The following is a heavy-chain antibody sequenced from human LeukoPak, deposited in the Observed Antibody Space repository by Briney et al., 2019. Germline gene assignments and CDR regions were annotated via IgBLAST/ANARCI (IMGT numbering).Heavy chain of an antibody. CDR2: MNLKSGYT. CDR1: GYSFTTYD. V-gene: IGHV1-8*03. CDR3: ARVAGSIDY. J-gene: IGHJ4*02. Sequence: GASVKVSCKASGYSFTTYDINWVRQATGQGLEWMGWMNLKSGYTGYAQKFQGRVTITRETSTSTVYMELSSLRSEETAVYYCARVAGSIDYWGQGTLVTVSS. D-gene: IGHD1-26*01.